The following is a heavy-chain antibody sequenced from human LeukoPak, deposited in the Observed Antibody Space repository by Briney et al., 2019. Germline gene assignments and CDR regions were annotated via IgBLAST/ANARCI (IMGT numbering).Heavy chain of an antibody. V-gene: IGHV1-2*02. CDR2: INPNSGGT. J-gene: IGHJ3*02. Sequence: ASVKVSCKASGYTFTGYYMHWGRQAPGQGLEWMGWINPNSGGTNYAQKFQGRVTMTRDTTISTAYMELSRLRSDDTAVYYCASSLKPEGDAFDIWGQGTMVTVSS. CDR1: GYTFTGYY. CDR3: ASSLKPEGDAFDI.